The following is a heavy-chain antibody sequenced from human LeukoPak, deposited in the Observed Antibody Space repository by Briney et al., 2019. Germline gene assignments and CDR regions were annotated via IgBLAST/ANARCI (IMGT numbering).Heavy chain of an antibody. D-gene: IGHD3-3*01. V-gene: IGHV1-69*05. CDR3: AGRYYDFWSGYQRYFQH. CDR2: IIPIFGTA. Sequence: SVKVSCKASGGTFSSYAISWVRQAPGQGLEWMGGIIPIFGTANYAQKFQGRVTITTDESTSTAYMELSSLRSGDTAVYYCAGRYYDFWSGYQRYFQHWGQGTLVTVSS. CDR1: GGTFSSYA. J-gene: IGHJ1*01.